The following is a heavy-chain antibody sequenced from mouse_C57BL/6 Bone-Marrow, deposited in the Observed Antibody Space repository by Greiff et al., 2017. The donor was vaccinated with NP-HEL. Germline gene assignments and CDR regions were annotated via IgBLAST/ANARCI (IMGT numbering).Heavy chain of an antibody. V-gene: IGHV1-64*01. CDR1: GYTFTSYW. CDR2: IHPNSGST. CDR3: ARWYGSSYYFDY. J-gene: IGHJ2*01. Sequence: QVHVKQSGAELVKPGASVKLSCKASGYTFTSYWMHWVKQRPGQGLEWIGMIHPNSGSTNYNEKFKSKATLTVDKSSSTAYMQLSSLTSEDSAVYYCARWYGSSYYFDYWGQGTTLTVSS. D-gene: IGHD1-1*01.